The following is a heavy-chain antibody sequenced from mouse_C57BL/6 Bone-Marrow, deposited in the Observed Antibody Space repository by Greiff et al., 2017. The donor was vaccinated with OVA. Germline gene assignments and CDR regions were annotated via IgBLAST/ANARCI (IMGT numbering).Heavy chain of an antibody. J-gene: IGHJ2*01. CDR3: ARPYYYGSSLYFDY. V-gene: IGHV1-85*01. D-gene: IGHD1-1*01. CDR1: GYTFTSYD. Sequence: QVQLKQSGPELVKPGASVKLSCKASGYTFTSYDINWVKQRPGQGLEWIGWIYPRDGSTKYNEKFKGKATLTVDTSSSTAYMELHSLTSEDSAVYFCARPYYYGSSLYFDYWGQATTLTVSS. CDR2: IYPRDGST.